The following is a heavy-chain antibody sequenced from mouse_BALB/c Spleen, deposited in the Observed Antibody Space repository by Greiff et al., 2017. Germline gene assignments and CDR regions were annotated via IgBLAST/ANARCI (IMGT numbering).Heavy chain of an antibody. CDR2: IDPANGNT. D-gene: IGHD1-2*01. J-gene: IGHJ2*01. CDR1: GFNIKDTY. V-gene: IGHV14-3*02. CDR3: ARPRLRLYFDY. Sequence: QLQQSGAELVKPGASVKLSCTASGFNIKDTYMHWVKQRPEQGLEWIGRIDPANGNTKYDPKFQGKATITADTSSNTAYLQLSSLTSEDTAVYYCARPRLRLYFDYWGQGTTLTVSS.